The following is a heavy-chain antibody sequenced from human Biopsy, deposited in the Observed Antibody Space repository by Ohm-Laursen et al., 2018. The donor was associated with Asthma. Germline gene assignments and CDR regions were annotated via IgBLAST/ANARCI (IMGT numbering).Heavy chain of an antibody. CDR1: GFTFRSYA. CDR2: GGSYYDGGLK. Sequence: SLRLSCSASGFTFRSYAMHWVRQAPGKGLEWVAVGGSYYDGGLKYYADSVNGRFTVSRDDPKNTLYLQMNSLRPDDTAVYYCARDVMEWYLPAFDFWGQGALVTVSS. J-gene: IGHJ4*02. V-gene: IGHV3-30-3*01. CDR3: ARDVMEWYLPAFDF. D-gene: IGHD3-3*01.